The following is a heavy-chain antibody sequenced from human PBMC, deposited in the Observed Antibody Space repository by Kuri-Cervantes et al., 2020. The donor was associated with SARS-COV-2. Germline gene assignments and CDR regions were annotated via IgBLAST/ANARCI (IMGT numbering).Heavy chain of an antibody. D-gene: IGHD2-21*01. CDR3: AKDRAGVHDF. CDR1: GFNLSTTD. CDR2: TSSDGKNK. V-gene: IGHV3-30*18. J-gene: IGHJ4*02. Sequence: GGSLSLSCAASGFNLSTTDTHWVRQAPGKVLEWVTFTSSDGKNKKCMAYGKFRFTIYRDNSQNTLHLQMQSLRDEDTAIYYCAKDRAGVHDFWGQGTLVTVSS.